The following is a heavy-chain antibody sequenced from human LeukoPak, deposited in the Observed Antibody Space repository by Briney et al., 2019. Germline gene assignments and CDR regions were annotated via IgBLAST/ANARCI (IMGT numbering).Heavy chain of an antibody. D-gene: IGHD2-2*02. J-gene: IGHJ4*02. CDR2: IYYSGST. V-gene: IGHV4-59*01. CDR3: ARATSGYTAFNDY. Sequence: PSETLSLTCTVSGGSISSYYWSWIRQPPGKGLEWIGYIYYSGSTNYNPSLKSRVTISVDTSKNQFSLKLSSVTAADTAVYYCARATSGYTAFNDYWGQGTLVTVSS. CDR1: GGSISSYY.